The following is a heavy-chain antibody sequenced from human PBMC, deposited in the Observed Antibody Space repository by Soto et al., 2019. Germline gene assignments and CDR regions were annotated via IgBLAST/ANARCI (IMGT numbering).Heavy chain of an antibody. D-gene: IGHD4-17*01. CDR1: GGSISSGGSY. Sequence: SETLSLTCTVSGGSISSGGSYWSWIRQHPGKGLEWIGYIYYSGSTYYNPSLKSRVTISVDTSRNQFSLKLSSVTAADTAVYYCARDVAVTTGIYYYYYGMDVWGQGTTVTVSS. CDR3: ARDVAVTTGIYYYYYGMDV. J-gene: IGHJ6*02. V-gene: IGHV4-31*03. CDR2: IYYSGST.